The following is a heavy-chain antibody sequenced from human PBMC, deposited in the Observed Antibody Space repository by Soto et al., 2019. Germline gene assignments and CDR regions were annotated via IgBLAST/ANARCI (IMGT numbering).Heavy chain of an antibody. CDR2: IYYTGST. D-gene: IGHD3-16*01. V-gene: IGHV4-59*01. CDR1: GGSISTYY. CDR3: ARASSCAYDSCAFDP. J-gene: IGHJ5*02. Sequence: PSETLSLTCTVSGGSISTYYWSWIRQPPGKGLGWIGFIYYTGSTNYNPSLKSRVTLSLDTSKNQFSLKLSSVTAADTAAYYCARASSCAYDSCAFDPWGQGTLVTVSS.